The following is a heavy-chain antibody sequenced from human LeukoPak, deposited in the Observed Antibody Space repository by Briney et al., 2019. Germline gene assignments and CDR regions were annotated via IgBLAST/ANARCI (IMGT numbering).Heavy chain of an antibody. CDR3: VTSRPSYGANDY. D-gene: IGHD4-17*01. Sequence: GASVKVSCKASGYTFTSYGISWVRQAPGQGLEWVGWISAYNGNTNYAQKLQGRVTMTTDTSTSTAYMELRSLRSDDTAVYYCVTSRPSYGANDYWGQGPLVPVSS. CDR2: ISAYNGNT. CDR1: GYTFTSYG. J-gene: IGHJ4*02. V-gene: IGHV1-18*01.